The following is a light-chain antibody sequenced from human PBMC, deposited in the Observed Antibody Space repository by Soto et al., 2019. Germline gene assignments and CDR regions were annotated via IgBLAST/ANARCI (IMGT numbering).Light chain of an antibody. Sequence: QSALTQPASVSGSAGQSITISCTGTSSDVGGYNYVSWYQQHPCKAPKLMIYEVSNRPSGVSNRFSGSKSGNTASLTISGLQPEAEADSYCSSYTSSNAPVVFGTGTKVTVL. V-gene: IGLV2-14*01. J-gene: IGLJ1*01. CDR2: EVS. CDR3: SSYTSSNAPVV. CDR1: SSDVGGYNY.